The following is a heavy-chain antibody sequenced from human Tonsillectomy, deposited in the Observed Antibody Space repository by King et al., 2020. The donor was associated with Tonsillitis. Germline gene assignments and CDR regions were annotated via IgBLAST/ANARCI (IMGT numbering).Heavy chain of an antibody. D-gene: IGHD3-3*01. CDR1: RFTFSSYA. CDR3: ARSRITIFGVVITDALDI. Sequence: VQLVESGGGLVQPGGSLRLSCAASRFTFSSYAMSWVRQAPGKGLEWVSTISGSGGVSYYVDSVKGRFTVSRDSSKNTLYLQMNSLRAEDTAIYYCARSRITIFGVVITDALDIWGQGTMVTVSS. CDR2: ISGSGGVS. J-gene: IGHJ3*02. V-gene: IGHV3-23*04.